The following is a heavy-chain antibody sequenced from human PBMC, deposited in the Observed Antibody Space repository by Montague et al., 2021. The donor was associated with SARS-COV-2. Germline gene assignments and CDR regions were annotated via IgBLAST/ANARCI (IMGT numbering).Heavy chain of an antibody. D-gene: IGHD4-23*01. J-gene: IGHJ4*02. Sequence: SLRLSCASSGFTFSSYGMHWVRQAPGKGLEWVAVIWYDGSIKYYXDSVKGRFTISRDNSKNTLYLQMNSLRAEDTGVYYCARWDPQTLTLIGLRGKSASDYWGQGTLVTVSS. CDR1: GFTFSSYG. CDR3: ARWDPQTLTLIGLRGKSASDY. V-gene: IGHV3-33*01. CDR2: IWYDGSIK.